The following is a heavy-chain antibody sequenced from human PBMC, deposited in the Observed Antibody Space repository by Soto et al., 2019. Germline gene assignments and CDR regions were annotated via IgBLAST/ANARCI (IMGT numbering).Heavy chain of an antibody. CDR1: GGSFSGYY. D-gene: IGHD3-10*01. CDR2: VNHSGST. J-gene: IGHJ4*02. V-gene: IGHV4-34*01. Sequence: QVQLQQWGAGLLKPSETLSLTCAVYGGSFSGYYWSWIRQPPGKGLEWIGEVNHSGSTNYNPSLKSRVTISVDTPKNQFSLKLSSVTAADTAVYYCARAHARRITMVRGLSGYTNDYWGQGTLVTVSS. CDR3: ARAHARRITMVRGLSGYTNDY.